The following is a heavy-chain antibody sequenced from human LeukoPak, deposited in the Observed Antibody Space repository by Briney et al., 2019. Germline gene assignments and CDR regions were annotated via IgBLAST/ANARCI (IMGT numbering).Heavy chain of an antibody. J-gene: IGHJ6*02. CDR1: GGSISSGDYY. Sequence: SQTLSLTCTVSGGSISSGDYYWSWIRQPPGKGLEWIGYIYYSGSTYYNPSLKSRVTISVDTSKNQFSLKLSSVTAADTAVYYCASYSSGYKYYYYGMDAWGQGTTVTVSS. V-gene: IGHV4-30-4*01. CDR3: ASYSSGYKYYYYGMDA. CDR2: IYYSGST. D-gene: IGHD6-19*01.